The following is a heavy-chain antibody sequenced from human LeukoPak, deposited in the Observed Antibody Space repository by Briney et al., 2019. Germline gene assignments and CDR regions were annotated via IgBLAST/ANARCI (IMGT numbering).Heavy chain of an antibody. CDR2: IYTSGST. V-gene: IGHV4-4*02. Sequence: SETLSLTCAVSGGSISSSNWWSWVRQPPGKGLEWIGRIYTSGSTNYNPSLKSRVTISVDTSKNQFSLKLSSVTAADTAVYYCARDRDIVVVPAAMRGFDPWGQGTLVTVSS. D-gene: IGHD2-2*01. J-gene: IGHJ5*02. CDR1: GGSISSSNW. CDR3: ARDRDIVVVPAAMRGFDP.